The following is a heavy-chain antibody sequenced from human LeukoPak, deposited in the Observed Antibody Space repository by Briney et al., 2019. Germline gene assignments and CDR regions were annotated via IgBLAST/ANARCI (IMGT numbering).Heavy chain of an antibody. CDR3: AKDLPLVGSGWYYYGMDV. J-gene: IGHJ6*02. Sequence: QSGGSLRLSCAASGFTFSSYAMSWVRQAPGKGLEWVSAISGSGGSTYYADSVKGRFTISRDNSKNTLYLQMNSLRAEDTAVYYCAKDLPLVGSGWYYYGMDVWGQGTTVTVSS. V-gene: IGHV3-23*01. CDR2: ISGSGGST. CDR1: GFTFSSYA. D-gene: IGHD6-19*01.